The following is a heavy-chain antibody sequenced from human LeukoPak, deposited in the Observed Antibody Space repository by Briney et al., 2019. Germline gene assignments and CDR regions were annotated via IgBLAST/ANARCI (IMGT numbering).Heavy chain of an antibody. CDR3: ARETGAGAFDV. J-gene: IGHJ3*01. CDR2: IYTSGST. CDR1: GGSISSGSYY. V-gene: IGHV4-61*02. D-gene: IGHD1-14*01. Sequence: RPSETLSLTCTVSGGSISSGSYYWSWIRQPAGKGLEWIGRIYTSGSTNYNPSLKSRVTISVDTSKKQFSLKLNSVTAADTAVYFCARETGAGAFDVWGQGTMVTVSS.